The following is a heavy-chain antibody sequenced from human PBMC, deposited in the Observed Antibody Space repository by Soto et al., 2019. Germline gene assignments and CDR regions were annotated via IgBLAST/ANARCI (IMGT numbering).Heavy chain of an antibody. J-gene: IGHJ4*02. CDR3: ARVWDDILTGYYIHDY. CDR2: INAGNGNT. CDR1: GYTSTSYA. Sequence: ASVKVSCKASGYTSTSYAMHWVRQAPGQRLEWMGWINAGNGNTKYSQKFQGRVTITRDTSASTAYMELSSLRSEDTAVYYCARVWDDILTGYYIHDYWGQGTLVTVSS. D-gene: IGHD3-9*01. V-gene: IGHV1-3*01.